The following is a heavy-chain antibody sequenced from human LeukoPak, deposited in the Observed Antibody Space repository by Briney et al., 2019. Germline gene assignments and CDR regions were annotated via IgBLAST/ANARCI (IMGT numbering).Heavy chain of an antibody. D-gene: IGHD3-3*01. Sequence: XXXGLEWIGYVYYSGSSYYIPSLESRVTMSVEVSKNQFSLELRSVTAADTAVYYCARVKVLRFLEWFLDFWGQGALVTVSS. V-gene: IGHV4-31*02. CDR3: ARVKVLRFLEWFLDF. J-gene: IGHJ4*02. CDR2: VYYSGSS.